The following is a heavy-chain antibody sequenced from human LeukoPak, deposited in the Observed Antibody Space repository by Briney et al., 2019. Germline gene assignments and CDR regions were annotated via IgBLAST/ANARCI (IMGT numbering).Heavy chain of an antibody. CDR1: GGSFSGYY. J-gene: IGHJ4*02. V-gene: IGHV4-34*01. D-gene: IGHD3-22*01. Sequence: SETLSLTCAVYGGSFSGYYWSWIRQPPGKGLEWIGEINHSGSTNYNPSLKSRVTISVDTSKNQFSLKLSSVTAADTAVYYCARGRQGYSSGYYKYWGQGTLVTVSS. CDR2: INHSGST. CDR3: ARGRQGYSSGYYKY.